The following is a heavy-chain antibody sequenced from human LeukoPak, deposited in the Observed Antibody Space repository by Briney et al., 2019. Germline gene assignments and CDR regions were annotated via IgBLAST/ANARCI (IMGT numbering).Heavy chain of an antibody. J-gene: IGHJ4*02. CDR3: ARISDYGGNSGPNDY. Sequence: GGSLRLSYAASGFTFSSYSMNWVRQAPGKGLEWVSSISSSSSYIYYADSVKGRFTISRDNAKNSLYLQMNSLRAEDTAVYYCARISDYGGNSGPNDYWGQGTLVTVSS. D-gene: IGHD4-23*01. CDR1: GFTFSSYS. V-gene: IGHV3-21*01. CDR2: ISSSSSYI.